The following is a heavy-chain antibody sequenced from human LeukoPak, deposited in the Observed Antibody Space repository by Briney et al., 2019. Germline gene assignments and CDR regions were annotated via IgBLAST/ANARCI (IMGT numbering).Heavy chain of an antibody. CDR1: GFTFSSYW. V-gene: IGHV3-7*01. J-gene: IGHJ5*02. CDR3: ARDNTIFGVAHINH. CDR2: VKQDGSDK. Sequence: GGSLRLYCAASGFTFSSYWMSWVRQAPGKGLEWVANVKQDGSDKYYVDSVKGRFTISRDNAKNSLYLQMNSLRAEDTAIYYCARDNTIFGVAHINHWGQGTLVTVSS. D-gene: IGHD3-3*01.